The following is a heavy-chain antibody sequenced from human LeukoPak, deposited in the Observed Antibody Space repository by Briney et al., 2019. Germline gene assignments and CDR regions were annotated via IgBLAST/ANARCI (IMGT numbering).Heavy chain of an antibody. CDR3: ARDYRAAAGTMSFDY. J-gene: IGHJ4*02. CDR2: ISTNGGRT. CDR1: GFTFTFYA. V-gene: IGHV3-23*01. D-gene: IGHD6-13*01. Sequence: GGSLRLSCAASGFTFTFYAMSWVRQAPGKGLEWVSTISTNGGRTYYADSVKGRFTISRDNSKNTLYLQMNSLRAEDTAVYYCARDYRAAAGTMSFDYWGQGTLVTVSS.